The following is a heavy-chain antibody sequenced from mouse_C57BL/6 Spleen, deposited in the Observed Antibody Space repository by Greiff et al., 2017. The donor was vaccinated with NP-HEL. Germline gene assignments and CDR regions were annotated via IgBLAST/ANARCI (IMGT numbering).Heavy chain of an antibody. Sequence: VQLQQSGAELAKPGASVKLSCKASGYTFTSYWMHWVKQRPGQGLEWIGYINPSSGYTKYNQKFKDKATLTADKTSNTTYMQLSSLTYEDSAVYYCAYYGSRDWYFDVWGTGTTVTVSS. D-gene: IGHD1-1*01. CDR1: GYTFTSYW. CDR2: INPSSGYT. J-gene: IGHJ1*03. V-gene: IGHV1-7*01. CDR3: AYYGSRDWYFDV.